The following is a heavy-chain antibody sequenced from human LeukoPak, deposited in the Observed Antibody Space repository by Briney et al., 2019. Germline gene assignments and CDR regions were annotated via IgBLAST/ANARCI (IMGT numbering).Heavy chain of an antibody. CDR3: AREYDSRGWYFDL. V-gene: IGHV4-31*03. D-gene: IGHD3-22*01. CDR2: IYYSGST. CDR1: GGPISSGGYY. J-gene: IGHJ2*01. Sequence: SETLSLTCTVSGGPISSGGYYWSWIRQHPGKGLEWIGYIYYSGSTYYNPSLKSRVTISVDTSKNQFSLKLSSVTAADTAVYYCAREYDSRGWYFDLWGRGTLVTVSS.